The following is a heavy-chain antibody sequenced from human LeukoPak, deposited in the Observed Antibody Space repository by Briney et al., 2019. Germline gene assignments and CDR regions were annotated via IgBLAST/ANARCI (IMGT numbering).Heavy chain of an antibody. CDR3: ARSPPYCSSTSCWPGYGMDV. V-gene: IGHV3-21*01. D-gene: IGHD2-2*01. Sequence: GGSLRLSCAASGFTFSSYSMNWVRQAPGKGLEWVSSISSSSSYIYYADSVKGRFTISRDNAKNSLYLQMNSLRAEDTAVYYCARSPPYCSSTSCWPGYGMDVWGQGTTVTVSS. CDR1: GFTFSSYS. CDR2: ISSSSSYI. J-gene: IGHJ6*02.